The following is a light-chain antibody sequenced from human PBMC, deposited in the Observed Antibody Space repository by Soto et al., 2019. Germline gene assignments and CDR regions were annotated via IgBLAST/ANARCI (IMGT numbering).Light chain of an antibody. CDR1: SSDVGGYNY. V-gene: IGLV2-14*01. CDR3: RSYTSSSTYV. J-gene: IGLJ1*01. Sequence: QSALTQPASVSGSPGQSITMSCTGTSSDVGGYNYVSWYQQHPGKAPKLMIYDVSNRPSGVSNRFSGSKSGNTASLTISGLQAEDEADYYCRSYTSSSTYVFGTGTKLTVL. CDR2: DVS.